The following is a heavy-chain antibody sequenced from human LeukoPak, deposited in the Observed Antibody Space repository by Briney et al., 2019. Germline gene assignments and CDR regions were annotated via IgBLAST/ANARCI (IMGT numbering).Heavy chain of an antibody. CDR1: GYTFTSYY. J-gene: IGHJ5*02. CDR3: ARVLPRIAAAGEISRFDP. CDR2: INPSGGST. V-gene: IGHV1-46*03. D-gene: IGHD6-13*01. Sequence: ASVKDSCKASGYTFTSYYMHWVRQAPGQGLEWMGIINPSGGSTSYAQKFQGRVTMTRDTSTSTVYMELSSLRSEDTAVYYCARVLPRIAAAGEISRFDPWGQGTLVTVSS.